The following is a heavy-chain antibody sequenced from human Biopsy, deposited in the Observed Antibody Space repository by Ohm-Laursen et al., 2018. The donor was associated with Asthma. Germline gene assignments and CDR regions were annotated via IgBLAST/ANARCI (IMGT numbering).Heavy chain of an antibody. CDR3: ARLATRYSYGRIYYSYVMDV. Sequence: GASVKVSCKPSGFTFSRYAFTWVRQAPGQGLGWLGGITPIYGITDYAQKFQGRLSITAHVSSTTAYMELNSLPFEDTAVYFCARLATRYSYGRIYYSYVMDVWGQGTTVTVSS. D-gene: IGHD5-18*01. V-gene: IGHV1-69*13. J-gene: IGHJ6*02. CDR2: ITPIYGIT. CDR1: GFTFSRYA.